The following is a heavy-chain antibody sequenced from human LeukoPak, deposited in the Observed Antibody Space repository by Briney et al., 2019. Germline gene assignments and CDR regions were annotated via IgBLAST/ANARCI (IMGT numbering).Heavy chain of an antibody. V-gene: IGHV3-13*01. D-gene: IGHD6-25*01. CDR1: GFTFSSYD. CDR3: ARVLTARSGGYDAFDI. Sequence: GGSLRLSCAASGFTFSSYDMHWVRQATGKGLEWVSAIGTAGDTYYPGSVKGRFTISRENAKNSLYLQMNSLRAGDAAVYYCARVLTARSGGYDAFDIWGQGTMVTVSS. CDR2: IGTAGDT. J-gene: IGHJ3*02.